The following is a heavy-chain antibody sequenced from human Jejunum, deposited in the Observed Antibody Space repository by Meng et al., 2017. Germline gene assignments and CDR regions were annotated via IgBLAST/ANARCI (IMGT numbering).Heavy chain of an antibody. CDR1: GLTFVDYG. CDR2: INWNGGST. J-gene: IGHJ4*02. V-gene: IGHV3-20*03. Sequence: GESLKISLCASGLTFVDYGMSWVRQDPGKGVGWVSGINWNGGSTDYADFVKGRFTVSRDNTTNSLFLQMNSLRAEDTAFYYCARDLVGTAGQHLPDYWGQGTLVTVSS. CDR3: ARDLVGTAGQHLPDY. D-gene: IGHD2-2*01.